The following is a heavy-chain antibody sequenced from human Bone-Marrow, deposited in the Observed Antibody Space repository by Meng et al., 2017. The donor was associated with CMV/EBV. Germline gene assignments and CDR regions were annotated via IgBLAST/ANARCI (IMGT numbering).Heavy chain of an antibody. CDR3: ARDLRRYCSSTSCSPPDP. CDR1: GFTFSSYA. J-gene: IGHJ5*02. D-gene: IGHD2-2*01. V-gene: IGHV3-30*04. CDR2: ISYDGSNK. Sequence: GGSLRLSCAASGFTFSSYAMHWVRQAPGKGLEWVAVISYDGSNKYYADSVKGRFTISRDNSKNTLYLQMNSLRAEDTAVYCCARDLRRYCSSTSCSPPDPWGQGTLVTVSS.